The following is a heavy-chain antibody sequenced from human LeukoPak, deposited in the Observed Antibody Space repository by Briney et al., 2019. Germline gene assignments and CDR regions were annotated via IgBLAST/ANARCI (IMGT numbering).Heavy chain of an antibody. CDR1: GYTFTGYY. Sequence: GASVKVSCKASGYTFTGYYMHWVRQAPGQGLEWMGCINPNSGGTNYAQKFQGRVTMTRDRSISTAYMELSRLRSDDTAVYYCRTDRYGDYGDYIDYWGQGTLGTVSS. CDR3: RTDRYGDYGDYIDY. J-gene: IGHJ4*02. V-gene: IGHV1-2*02. CDR2: INPNSGGT. D-gene: IGHD4-17*01.